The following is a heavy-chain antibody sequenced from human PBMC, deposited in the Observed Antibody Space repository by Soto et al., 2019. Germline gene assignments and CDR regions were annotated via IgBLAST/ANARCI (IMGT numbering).Heavy chain of an antibody. J-gene: IGHJ2*01. CDR3: ARMPPLVRGVHFDL. CDR2: IYYSGST. V-gene: IGHV4-59*01. Sequence: QVQLQESGPGLVKPSETLSLTCTVSGGSISSYYWSWIRQPPGKGLEWSGYIYYSGSTNYNPSLKRRLTIQVDTSKNHFSPKLSSVTAADTAVYYCARMPPLVRGVHFDLWGRGTLVTVSS. CDR1: GGSISSYY. D-gene: IGHD3-10*02.